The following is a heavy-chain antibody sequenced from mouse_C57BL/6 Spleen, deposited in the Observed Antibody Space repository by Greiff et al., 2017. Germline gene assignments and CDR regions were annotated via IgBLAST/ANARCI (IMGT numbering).Heavy chain of an antibody. CDR1: GYAFTNYL. J-gene: IGHJ2*01. CDR2: INPGSGGT. CDR3: ARWDYYGSTGDY. V-gene: IGHV1-54*01. Sequence: QVHVKQSGAELVRPGTSVKVSCKASGYAFTNYLIEWVKQRPGQGLEWIGVINPGSGGTNYNEKFKGKATLTADKSSSTAYMQLSSLTSEDSAVYFCARWDYYGSTGDYWGQGTTLTVSS. D-gene: IGHD1-1*01.